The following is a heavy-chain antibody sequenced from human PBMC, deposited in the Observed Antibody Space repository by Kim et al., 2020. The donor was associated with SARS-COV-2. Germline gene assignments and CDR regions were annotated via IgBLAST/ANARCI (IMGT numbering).Heavy chain of an antibody. J-gene: IGHJ1*01. D-gene: IGHD2-21*01. CDR2: INPSGGST. CDR1: GYTFTSYY. CDR3: AREGEEYCGGDCYSVYFQH. Sequence: ASLKVSCKASGYTFTSYYMHWVRQAPGQGLEWMGIINPSGGSTSYAQKFQGRVTMTRDTSTSTVYMELSSLRSEDTAVYYCAREGEEYCGGDCYSVYFQHWGQGTLVTISS. V-gene: IGHV1-46*01.